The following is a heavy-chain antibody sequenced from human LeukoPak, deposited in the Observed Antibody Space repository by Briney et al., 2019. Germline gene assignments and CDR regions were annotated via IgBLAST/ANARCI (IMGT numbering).Heavy chain of an antibody. CDR1: GGSISSHF. V-gene: IGHV4-59*11. D-gene: IGHD5-24*01. CDR2: IYYSGST. CDR3: ARDIEAGDGYNYDS. J-gene: IGHJ4*02. Sequence: PSETLSLTCPASGGSISSHFWNWIRQPPGKGLEWIGYIYYSGSTNYNPSLKSRVTISVDRSKNQFSLKMSSVTAADTAVYYCARDIEAGDGYNYDSWGQGTLVTVSS.